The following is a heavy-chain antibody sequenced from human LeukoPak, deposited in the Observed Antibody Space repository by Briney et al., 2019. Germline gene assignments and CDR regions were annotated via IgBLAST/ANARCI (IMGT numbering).Heavy chain of an antibody. J-gene: IGHJ5*02. CDR2: IYYSGST. D-gene: IGHD3-10*01. CDR3: ARDDRGWFDP. Sequence: SATVSLTGAECGVSNSCYYWSWPPHSPEKGLEWIGYIYYSGSTNYNPSLKSRVTISVDTSKNQFSLKLSSVTAADTAVYYCARDDRGWFDPWGQGTLVTVSS. V-gene: IGHV4-59*01. CDR1: GVSNSCYY.